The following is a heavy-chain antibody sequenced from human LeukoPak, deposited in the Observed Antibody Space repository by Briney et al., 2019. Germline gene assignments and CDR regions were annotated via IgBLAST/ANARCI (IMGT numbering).Heavy chain of an antibody. CDR2: IRSSGYPI. Sequence: GGSLRLSCAASGFTFSSFEMNWVRQAPGKGLEWVSYIRSSGYPIHYADSVKGRFTISRDNAKSSVYLQMNSLRDEDTAVYYCVRDPDALDYWGQGTLVTVSS. V-gene: IGHV3-48*03. CDR3: VRDPDALDY. J-gene: IGHJ4*02. CDR1: GFTFSSFE.